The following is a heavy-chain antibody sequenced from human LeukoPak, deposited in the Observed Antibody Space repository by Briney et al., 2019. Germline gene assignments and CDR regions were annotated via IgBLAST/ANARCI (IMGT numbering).Heavy chain of an antibody. D-gene: IGHD5-24*01. J-gene: IGHJ4*02. CDR1: GFTFSSYG. CDR2: IRYDGSNN. V-gene: IGHV3-30*02. CDR3: AREWSRDGCLTH. Sequence: GGSLRLSCAASGFTFSSYGIHWVRQAPGKGLEWVAFIRYDGSNNYYADSVKGRFTISRDNSKNTLYLQMNSLRAEDTAVYYCAREWSRDGCLTHWGQGTLVTVSS.